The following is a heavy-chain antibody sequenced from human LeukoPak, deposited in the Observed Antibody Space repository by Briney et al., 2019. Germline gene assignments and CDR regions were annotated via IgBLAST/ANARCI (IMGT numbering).Heavy chain of an antibody. J-gene: IGHJ3*02. CDR1: GFTFSSYE. CDR3: ARDVYGVVGGVLAFDI. CDR2: ISSSGSTI. Sequence: PGGSLRLSCAASGFTFSSYEMNWVRQAPGKGLEWVSYISSSGSTIYYADSVKGRFTISRDNAKNSLYLQMNSLGAEDTAVYYCARDVYGVVGGVLAFDIWGQGTMVTVSS. D-gene: IGHD3-3*01. V-gene: IGHV3-48*03.